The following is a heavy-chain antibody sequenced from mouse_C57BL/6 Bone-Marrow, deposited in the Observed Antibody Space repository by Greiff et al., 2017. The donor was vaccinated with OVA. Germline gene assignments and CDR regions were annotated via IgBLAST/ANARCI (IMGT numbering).Heavy chain of an antibody. Sequence: QVQLQQSGPELVKPGASVNISCKASGYSFTSYYIHWVKQRPGQGLEWIGWIYPGSGNTKYNEKFKGKATLTADTSSSTADMQLSSLTSEDSAVYYCARDSSGPFAYWGQGTLVTVSA. CDR1: GYSFTSYY. D-gene: IGHD3-2*02. CDR2: IYPGSGNT. CDR3: ARDSSGPFAY. J-gene: IGHJ3*01. V-gene: IGHV1-66*01.